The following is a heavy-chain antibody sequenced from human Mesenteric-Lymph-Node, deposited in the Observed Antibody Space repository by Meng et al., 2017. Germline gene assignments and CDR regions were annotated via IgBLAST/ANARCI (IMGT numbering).Heavy chain of an antibody. Sequence: GGSLRLSCTASGFTFGDSAMNWFRQAPGKGLEWVGFIRSKAFGGTTEYAASVKGRLAISRDDSKNIAYLQMNSLKAEDTAVYYCTRVPYSSDMYGWGSHYDGRDVWGQGTMVTVSS. CDR1: GFTFGDSA. D-gene: IGHD6-19*01. J-gene: IGHJ6*02. CDR2: IRSKAFGGTT. CDR3: TRVPYSSDMYGWGSHYDGRDV. V-gene: IGHV3-49*03.